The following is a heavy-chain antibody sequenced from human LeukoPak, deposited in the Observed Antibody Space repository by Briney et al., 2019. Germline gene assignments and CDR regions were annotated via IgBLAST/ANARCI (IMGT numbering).Heavy chain of an antibody. J-gene: IGHJ5*02. V-gene: IGHV3-30*18. CDR3: AKAPGGDNWFDP. D-gene: IGHD1-26*01. Sequence: GGSLRLSCAASGFTFSSYGKHWVRQAPGKGLEWVAVISYDGSNKYYADSVKGRFTISRDNSKNTLYLQMNSLRAEDTAVYYCAKAPGGDNWFDPWGQGTLVTVSS. CDR1: GFTFSSYG. CDR2: ISYDGSNK.